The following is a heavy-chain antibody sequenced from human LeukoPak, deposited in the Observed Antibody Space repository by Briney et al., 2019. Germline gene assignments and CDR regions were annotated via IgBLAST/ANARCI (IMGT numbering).Heavy chain of an antibody. Sequence: ASVKVSCKASGYTFTSYFMHWVRQAPGQGLDWMGIINPSGGSTSYAQKFQGRVTMTRDTSTSTVYMELRSLRSDDTAVYYCAREPGYFDWLFPYYYYYGMDVWGQGTTVTVSS. V-gene: IGHV1-46*01. CDR2: INPSGGST. D-gene: IGHD3-9*01. CDR1: GYTFTSYF. J-gene: IGHJ6*02. CDR3: AREPGYFDWLFPYYYYYGMDV.